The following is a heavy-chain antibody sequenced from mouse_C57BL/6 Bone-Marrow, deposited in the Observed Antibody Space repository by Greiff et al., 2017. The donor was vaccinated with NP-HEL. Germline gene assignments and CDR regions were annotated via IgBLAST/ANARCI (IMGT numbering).Heavy chain of an antibody. CDR2: IRNKANGYTT. D-gene: IGHD1-1*01. J-gene: IGHJ4*01. Sequence: EVQLVESGGGLVQPGGSLSLSCAASGFTFTDYYMSWVRQPPGKALEWLGFIRNKANGYTTEYSASVKGRFTISRDNSQSILYLQMNALRAEDSATYYCARYKTVVARAMDYWGQGTSVTVSS. V-gene: IGHV7-3*01. CDR1: GFTFTDYY. CDR3: ARYKTVVARAMDY.